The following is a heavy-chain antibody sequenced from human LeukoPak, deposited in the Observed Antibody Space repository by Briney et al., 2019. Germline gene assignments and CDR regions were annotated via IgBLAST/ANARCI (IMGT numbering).Heavy chain of an antibody. V-gene: IGHV3-33*01. Sequence: AGRSLRLSCAASGFTFSSYGMHWVRQAPGKGLEWVAVIWYDGSNKYYADSVKGRFTISRDNSKNTLYLQMNSLRAEDTAVYYCARDQIYYDSSGYLDYWGQGTLVTVSS. D-gene: IGHD3-22*01. CDR2: IWYDGSNK. J-gene: IGHJ4*02. CDR3: ARDQIYYDSSGYLDY. CDR1: GFTFSSYG.